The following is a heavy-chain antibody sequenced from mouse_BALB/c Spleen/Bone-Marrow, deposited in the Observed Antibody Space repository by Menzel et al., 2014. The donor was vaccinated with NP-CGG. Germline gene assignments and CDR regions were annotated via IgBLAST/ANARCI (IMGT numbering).Heavy chain of an antibody. CDR1: GYTFTSYY. J-gene: IGHJ3*01. CDR2: INPSNGGT. D-gene: IGHD2-1*01. CDR3: TRSNGNWFAY. V-gene: IGHV1S81*02. Sequence: VQLVESGAELVKPGASVKLSCKASGYTFTSYYIYWVKQRPGQGLEWIGEINPSNGGTNFNEKFKSKATLTVDKSSSTGYMQLSSLTSEDSAVYYCTRSNGNWFAYWGQGTLVTVSA.